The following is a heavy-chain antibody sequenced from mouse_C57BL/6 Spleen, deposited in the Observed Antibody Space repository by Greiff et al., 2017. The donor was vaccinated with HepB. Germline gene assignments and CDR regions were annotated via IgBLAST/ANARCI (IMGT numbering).Heavy chain of an antibody. CDR3: ARSLPFAY. Sequence: EVQVVESGGGLVKPGGSLKLSCAASGFTFSDYGMHWVRQAPEKGLEWVAYISSGSSTIYYADTVKGRFTISRDNAKNTLFLQMTSLRSEDTAMYYCARSLPFAYWGQGTLVTVSA. CDR1: GFTFSDYG. D-gene: IGHD2-1*01. V-gene: IGHV5-17*01. J-gene: IGHJ3*01. CDR2: ISSGSSTI.